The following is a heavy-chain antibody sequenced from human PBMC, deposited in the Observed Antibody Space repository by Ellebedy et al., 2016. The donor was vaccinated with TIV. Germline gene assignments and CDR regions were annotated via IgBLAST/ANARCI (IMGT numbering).Heavy chain of an antibody. D-gene: IGHD3-10*01. Sequence: AASVKVSCKASGYTFTGYYMHWVRQAPGQGLEWMGWINPNSGGTNYAQKFQGRVTMTRDTSISTAYMELSRLRSDDTAVYYCARARWVRGVIIRWGQNWFDPWGQGTLVTVSS. V-gene: IGHV1-2*02. CDR1: GYTFTGYY. CDR2: INPNSGGT. CDR3: ARARWVRGVIIRWGQNWFDP. J-gene: IGHJ5*02.